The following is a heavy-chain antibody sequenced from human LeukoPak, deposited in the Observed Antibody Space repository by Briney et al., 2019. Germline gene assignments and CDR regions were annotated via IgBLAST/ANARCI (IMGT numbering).Heavy chain of an antibody. V-gene: IGHV1-8*01. D-gene: IGHD2-2*01. CDR2: MNPNSGNT. J-gene: IGHJ5*02. CDR3: ARGRDIVVVPAAMRGTGYNWFDP. CDR1: GYTFTSYD. Sequence: ASVKVSCKASGYTFTSYDINWVRQATGQGLEWMGWMNPNSGNTGYAQKFQGRVTMTRNTSISTAYMELSSLRSEDTAVYYCARGRDIVVVPAAMRGTGYNWFDPWGQEPWSPSPQ.